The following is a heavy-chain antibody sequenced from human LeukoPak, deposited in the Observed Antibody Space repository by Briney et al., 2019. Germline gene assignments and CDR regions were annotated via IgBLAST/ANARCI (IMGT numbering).Heavy chain of an antibody. CDR2: ISAYNGNT. CDR3: AEDLHCSSTSCYTWPYYYGMDV. CDR1: GYTFTSYG. D-gene: IGHD2-2*02. V-gene: IGHV1-18*01. J-gene: IGHJ6*02. Sequence: ASVKVSCKASGYTFTSYGISWVRQAPGQGLEWMGWISAYNGNTNYAQRLQGRVTMTTDTSTSTAYMELRSLRSDDTAVYYCAEDLHCSSTSCYTWPYYYGMDVWGQGTTVTVSS.